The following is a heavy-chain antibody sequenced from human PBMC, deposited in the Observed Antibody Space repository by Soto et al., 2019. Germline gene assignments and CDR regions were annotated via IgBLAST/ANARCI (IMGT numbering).Heavy chain of an antibody. CDR2: ISSSSSYI. D-gene: IGHD6-13*01. CDR3: ARVRAAAGRYYYYGMDV. V-gene: IGHV3-21*01. CDR1: GFTFSSYS. Sequence: PGGSLRLSCAASGFTFSSYSMNWVRQAPGKGLEWVSSISSSSSYIYYADSVKGRFTISRDNAKNSLYLQMNSLRAEDTAVYYCARVRAAAGRYYYYGMDVWGQGTTVTVSS. J-gene: IGHJ6*02.